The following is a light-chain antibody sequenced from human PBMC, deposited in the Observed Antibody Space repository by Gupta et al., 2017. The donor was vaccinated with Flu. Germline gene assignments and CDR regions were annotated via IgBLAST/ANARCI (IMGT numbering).Light chain of an antibody. V-gene: IGKV1-39*01. J-gene: IGKJ2*01. Sequence: DIQMTQSPSSLSASVGDRVTIFCRASQNINNYLIWYQQKPGKAPKLLIYGATGLQSGVPSRFSGSGIGTEFTLTISSLQPEDVATYYCQQLDSNPNTFGQGTRLEIK. CDR1: QNINNY. CDR3: QQLDSNPNT. CDR2: GAT.